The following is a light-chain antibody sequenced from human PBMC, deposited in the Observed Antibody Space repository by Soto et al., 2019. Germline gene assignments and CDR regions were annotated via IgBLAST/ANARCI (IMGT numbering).Light chain of an antibody. V-gene: IGKV1-12*01. CDR1: QHISTW. CDR3: QQANSFQFT. Sequence: DIQMTQSPSSVSVSIGDRVTITCRASQHISTWLVWYQQKPGKAPQLLIYAASSLQSGVPSRFIGSGTGTDFTLTISSLQPEDSATYYCQQANSFQFTFGQGTRLEI. J-gene: IGKJ2*01. CDR2: AAS.